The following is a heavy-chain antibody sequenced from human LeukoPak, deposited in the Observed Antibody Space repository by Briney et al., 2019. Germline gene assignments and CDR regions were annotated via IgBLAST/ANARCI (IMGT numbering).Heavy chain of an antibody. CDR1: GFTFSNYA. CDR2: ISGSGGST. V-gene: IGHV3-23*01. D-gene: IGHD3-9*01. CDR3: ARDYDILTGYWGPNY. J-gene: IGHJ4*02. Sequence: GGSLRLSCAASGFTFSNYAMSWVRQAPGKGLEWVSAISGSGGSTYYADSVKGRFTISRDNSKNTLYLQMNSLRAEDTAVYYCARDYDILTGYWGPNYRGQGTLVTVSS.